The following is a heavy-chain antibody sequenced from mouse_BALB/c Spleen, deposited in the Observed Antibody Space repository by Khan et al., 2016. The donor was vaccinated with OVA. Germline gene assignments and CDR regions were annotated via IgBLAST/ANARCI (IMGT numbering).Heavy chain of an antibody. V-gene: IGHV3-2*02. D-gene: IGHD1-2*01. J-gene: IGHJ2*01. CDR2: ISYSGST. CDR1: GYSITSGYG. CDR3: DGTARIEY. Sequence: EVQLQESGPGLVKPSQSLSLTCTVTGYSITSGYGRNWIRQFPGNQLEWIGYISYSGSTNYNPSLNSRISITRDTSNNQFFLQFNSLTTEDTATYYCDGTARIEYWGEGTTVTVSS.